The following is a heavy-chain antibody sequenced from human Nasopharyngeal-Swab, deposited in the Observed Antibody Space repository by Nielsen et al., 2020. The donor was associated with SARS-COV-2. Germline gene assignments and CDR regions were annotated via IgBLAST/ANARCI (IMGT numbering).Heavy chain of an antibody. CDR3: ARHSGSFLTWEHAFDI. J-gene: IGHJ3*02. CDR2: IYYSEIT. D-gene: IGHD1-26*01. CDR1: GCSISNYY. V-gene: IGHV4-59*08. Sequence: SETLSLTCSFSGCSISNYYWSWIRQHLEKGLEWIGYIYYSEITNYNPSLKSRVTISVDTSRNQFSLKLSSVTAADTAVYYCARHSGSFLTWEHAFDIWGQGTMVTVSS.